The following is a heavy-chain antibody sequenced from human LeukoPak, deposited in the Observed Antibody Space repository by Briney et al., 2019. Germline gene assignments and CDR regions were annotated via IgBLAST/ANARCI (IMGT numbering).Heavy chain of an antibody. CDR2: IYHSGST. CDR1: GGSISSNW. J-gene: IGHJ5*02. V-gene: IGHV4-4*02. CDR3: ARNYWFDP. Sequence: PSGTLSLTCAVSGGSISSNWWSWVRQPPGKGLEWIGEIYHSGSTNYNPSLKSRVTISVDKSKNQFSLKPSSVTAADTAVYYCARNYWFDPWGQGTLVTVSS.